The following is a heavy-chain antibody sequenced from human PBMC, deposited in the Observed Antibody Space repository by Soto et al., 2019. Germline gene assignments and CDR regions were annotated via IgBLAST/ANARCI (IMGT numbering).Heavy chain of an antibody. CDR2: ITSDGSNT. Sequence: EVQLVESGGGLVQPGGSLRLSCVVSGLAFSSYWMSWVRHAPGKGLLWVARITSDGSNTAYADAVKGRFTISRDNAKNTLYLHMTSLSADDTAVYYCASLLWGAIPPDSWGQGTPVTVSS. D-gene: IGHD2-21*01. V-gene: IGHV3-74*01. CDR1: GLAFSSYW. CDR3: ASLLWGAIPPDS. J-gene: IGHJ5*01.